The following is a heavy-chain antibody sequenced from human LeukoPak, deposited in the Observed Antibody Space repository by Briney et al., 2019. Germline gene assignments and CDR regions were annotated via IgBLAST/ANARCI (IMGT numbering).Heavy chain of an antibody. CDR2: VSGST. D-gene: IGHD6-13*01. CDR1: GFAFSSFA. J-gene: IGHJ5*02. Sequence: GGSLRLSCAASGFAFSSFAMSWVRQAPGKGLEWVSAVSGSTYYADPVKGRFTISRDNSKNTLYLQMNSLRAEDTAVYYCAKDPVYSSSWYGSWFDPWGQGTLVTVSS. CDR3: AKDPVYSSSWYGSWFDP. V-gene: IGHV3-23*01.